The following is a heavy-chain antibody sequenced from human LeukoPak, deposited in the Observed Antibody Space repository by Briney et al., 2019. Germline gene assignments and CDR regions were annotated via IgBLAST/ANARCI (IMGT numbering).Heavy chain of an antibody. CDR2: IWYEGTNK. D-gene: IGHD6-13*01. CDR1: GFTFSNYG. CDR3: AKGKQQLVLDY. V-gene: IGHV3-33*06. J-gene: IGHJ4*02. Sequence: PGGSLRLSCAGSGFTFSNYGVHWVRQAPGKGLEWVAVIWYEGTNKYYADSVKGRFTISRDNSKNTLYLQMNSLRAEDTAVYYCAKGKQQLVLDYWGQGTLVTVSS.